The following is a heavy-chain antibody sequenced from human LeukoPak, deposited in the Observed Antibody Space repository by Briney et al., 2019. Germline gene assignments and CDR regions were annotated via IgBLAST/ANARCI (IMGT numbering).Heavy chain of an antibody. V-gene: IGHV4-61*01. CDR3: ARTTEDCSSTSCYQYWFDP. CDR2: IYYSGST. Sequence: SETLSLTCTVSGYSITSGYYWGWIRQPPGKGLEWIGYIYYSGSTSYNPSLKSRVTMSVDTSKKQISLKVRSVTAADTAVYYCARTTEDCSSTSCYQYWFDPWGQGTLVTVSS. D-gene: IGHD2-2*01. J-gene: IGHJ5*02. CDR1: GYSITSGYY.